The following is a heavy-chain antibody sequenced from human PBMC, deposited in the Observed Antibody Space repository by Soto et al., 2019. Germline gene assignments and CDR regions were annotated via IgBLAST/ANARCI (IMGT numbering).Heavy chain of an antibody. CDR1: GYTFTSYD. V-gene: IGHV1-8*01. J-gene: IGHJ6*02. CDR3: ARDGWFGELLSYYYYYYGMDV. CDR2: MNPNSGNT. D-gene: IGHD3-10*01. Sequence: ASVKVSCKASGYTFTSYDINWVRQATGQGLEWMGWMNPNSGNTGYAQKFQGRVTMTRNTSISTAHMELRSLRSDDTAVYYCARDGWFGELLSYYYYYYGMDVWGQGTTVTVSS.